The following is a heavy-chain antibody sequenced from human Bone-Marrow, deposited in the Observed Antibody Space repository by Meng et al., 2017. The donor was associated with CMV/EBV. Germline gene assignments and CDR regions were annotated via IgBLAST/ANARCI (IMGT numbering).Heavy chain of an antibody. D-gene: IGHD5-24*01. CDR3: ARGGSIGWLPHFDYWYFDL. V-gene: IGHV4-34*01. J-gene: IGHJ2*01. Sequence: GSLRLSCAVYGGSFSGYYWSWIRQPPGKGLEWIGEINHSGSTNYNPSLKSRVTISVDTSKNQFSLKLSSVTAADTAVYYCARGGSIGWLPHFDYWYFDLWGRGTLVTVSS. CDR2: INHSGST. CDR1: GGSFSGYY.